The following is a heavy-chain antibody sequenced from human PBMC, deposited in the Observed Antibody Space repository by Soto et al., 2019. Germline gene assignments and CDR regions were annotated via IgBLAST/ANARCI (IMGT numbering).Heavy chain of an antibody. CDR3: ARSGDYDSWSGYTSQYYYYGMDL. D-gene: IGHD3-3*01. CDR1: GDRVPSNSAA. V-gene: IGHV6-1*01. Sequence: PSQTLSLTCAISGDRVPSNSAAWNWIRQSPSRGLEWLGRTYYRSKWYNGYAVSVKSRITINPDTSKNQFSLQLNSLTPEDTAVYYCARSGDYDSWSGYTSQYYYYGMDLWGQGTTVTVSS. CDR2: TYYRSKWYN. J-gene: IGHJ6*02.